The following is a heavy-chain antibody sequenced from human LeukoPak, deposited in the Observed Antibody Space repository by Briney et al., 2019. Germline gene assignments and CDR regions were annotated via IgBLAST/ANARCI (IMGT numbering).Heavy chain of an antibody. CDR3: ARDVLSGFDY. V-gene: IGHV4-59*01. Sequence: PSETLSLTCTLCGDSIRSYYGRWLRQSPGKGLDGIENIDYSWSTNYDPSLMTRLTISVDTSKNQFSLKLSSVTAADTAVYYCARDVLSGFDYWGQGTLVTVSS. CDR2: IDYSWST. D-gene: IGHD3-16*01. J-gene: IGHJ4*02. CDR1: GDSIRSYY.